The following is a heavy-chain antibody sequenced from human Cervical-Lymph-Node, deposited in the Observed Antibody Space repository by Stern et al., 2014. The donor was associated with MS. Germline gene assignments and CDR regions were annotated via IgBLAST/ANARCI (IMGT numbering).Heavy chain of an antibody. CDR3: ARGWERHN. J-gene: IGHJ4*02. CDR1: GYTFISYG. CDR2: VNPYNGDA. V-gene: IGHV1-18*01. D-gene: IGHD1-26*01. Sequence: QVQLVQSGAEVKKPGASVKVSCKASGYTFISYGISWVRQAPGKGLEWMGWVNPYNGDANYAQKLQGRVTMTTDTSTSTVYMELRSLRSDDTAVYYCARGWERHNWGQGTLVTVSS.